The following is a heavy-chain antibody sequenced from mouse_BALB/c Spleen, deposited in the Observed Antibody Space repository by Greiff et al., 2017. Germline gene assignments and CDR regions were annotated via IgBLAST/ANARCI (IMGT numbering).Heavy chain of an antibody. D-gene: IGHD2-1*01. Sequence: VQLQESGAELVRPGSSVKISCKASGYAFSSYWMNWVKQRPGQGLEWIGQIYPGDGDTNYNGKFKGKATLTADKSSSTAYMQLSSLTSEDSAVYFCAKDGNYWFAYWGQGTLVTVSA. J-gene: IGHJ3*01. V-gene: IGHV1-80*01. CDR1: GYAFSSYW. CDR2: IYPGDGDT. CDR3: AKDGNYWFAY.